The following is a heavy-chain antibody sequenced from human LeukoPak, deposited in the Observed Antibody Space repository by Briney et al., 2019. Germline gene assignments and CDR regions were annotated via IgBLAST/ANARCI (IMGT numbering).Heavy chain of an antibody. Sequence: GGSLRLSCAASGFTFSSYAMHWVRQAPGKGLEWVAVISYDGSNKYYADSVKGRFTISRDNSKNTLYLQMNSLRAEDTAVYYCATSEAAAGSVYFQHWGQGTLVTVSS. D-gene: IGHD6-13*01. V-gene: IGHV3-30-3*01. J-gene: IGHJ1*01. CDR2: ISYDGSNK. CDR1: GFTFSSYA. CDR3: ATSEAAAGSVYFQH.